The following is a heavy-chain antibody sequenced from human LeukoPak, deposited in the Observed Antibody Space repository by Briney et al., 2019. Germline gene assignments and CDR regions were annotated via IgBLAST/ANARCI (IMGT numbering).Heavy chain of an antibody. CDR3: ARGHTAVTRHFDF. CDR2: ISSSGSTI. J-gene: IGHJ4*02. Sequence: GGSLRLSCAASGFTFSDYYMSWIRQAPGKGLEWVSYISSSGSTIYYADSVKGRFTISRDNAKNSLYLDMNSLRAEDTAVYYCARGHTAVTRHFDFWGQGTLVTVSS. CDR1: GFTFSDYY. V-gene: IGHV3-11*04. D-gene: IGHD6-19*01.